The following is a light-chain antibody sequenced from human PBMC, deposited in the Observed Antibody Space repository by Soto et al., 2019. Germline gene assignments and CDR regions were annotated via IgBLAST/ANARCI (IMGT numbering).Light chain of an antibody. CDR3: QQYGSSGT. J-gene: IGKJ1*01. Sequence: IVLTQSRVTRSLSHWEIATLSYRASQSVSNNYLAWYQQKPGQAPRLLIYGASNRATGIPDRFSGSGSGTDFTLTISRLEPEDFAVYYCQQYGSSGTFGQGTKVDIK. V-gene: IGKV3-20*01. CDR1: QSVSNNY. CDR2: GAS.